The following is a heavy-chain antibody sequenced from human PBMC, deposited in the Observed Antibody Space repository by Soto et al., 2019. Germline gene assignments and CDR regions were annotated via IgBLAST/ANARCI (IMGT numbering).Heavy chain of an antibody. V-gene: IGHV3-30-3*01. CDR2: ISYDGSNK. J-gene: IGHJ4*02. Sequence: GGSLRLSCAASGFTFSSYATHWVRQAPGKGLGWVAVISYDGSNKYYADSVKGRFTISRNTSNNPLYLQMTSLSAEDTAVYYCARSVGYDSSGPADYWGQGTLVTVSS. D-gene: IGHD3-22*01. CDR1: GFTFSSYA. CDR3: ARSVGYDSSGPADY.